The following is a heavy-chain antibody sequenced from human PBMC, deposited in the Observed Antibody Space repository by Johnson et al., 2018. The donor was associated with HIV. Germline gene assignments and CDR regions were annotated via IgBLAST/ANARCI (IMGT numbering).Heavy chain of an antibody. Sequence: VQLVESGGVVVQPGGSLRLSCAASGFTFDDYAMHWVRQAPGKGLEWVSGMSGSGGSTSYADSVKGRFTISRDNSKNTLYLQMNSRGTEDTAVYYCAREGSGIAGGGAFDIWGQGTMVTVSS. D-gene: IGHD1-26*01. V-gene: IGHV3-23*04. J-gene: IGHJ3*02. CDR1: GFTFDDYA. CDR2: MSGSGGST. CDR3: AREGSGIAGGGAFDI.